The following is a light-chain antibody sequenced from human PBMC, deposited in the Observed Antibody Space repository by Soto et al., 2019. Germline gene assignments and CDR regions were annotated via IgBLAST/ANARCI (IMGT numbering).Light chain of an antibody. Sequence: DLQMTQSPSSLSASVGDRVTITCQASQDISNYLNWYQQKPGKAPMLLISDASNLETGVPSRFSGSGSGTDVTFTISSLQPEDIAAYFCQQCDDLPLTFGGGTKVEI. V-gene: IGKV1-33*01. CDR1: QDISNY. CDR2: DAS. CDR3: QQCDDLPLT. J-gene: IGKJ4*01.